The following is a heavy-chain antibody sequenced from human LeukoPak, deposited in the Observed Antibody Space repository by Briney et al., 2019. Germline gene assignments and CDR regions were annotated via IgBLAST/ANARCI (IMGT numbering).Heavy chain of an antibody. D-gene: IGHD3-10*01. Sequence: GGSLRLPCAASGFTFTTYGMHWVRQPPGKGLEWVALISFDGSEKYYAESVKGRFTISRDNSKNTLYLQMNSVRVEDTALYFCAKDVKMFRGPMIMRHFDYWGQGTLVTVSS. CDR1: GFTFTTYG. J-gene: IGHJ4*02. CDR2: ISFDGSEK. CDR3: AKDVKMFRGPMIMRHFDY. V-gene: IGHV3-30*18.